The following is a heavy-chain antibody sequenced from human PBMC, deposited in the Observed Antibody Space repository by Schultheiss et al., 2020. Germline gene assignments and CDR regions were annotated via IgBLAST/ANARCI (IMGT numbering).Heavy chain of an antibody. Sequence: SQTLSLTCAVYGGSFSGYYWSWIRQPPGKGLEWIGSIYYSGSTYYNPSLKSRVTISVDTSKNQFSLKLSSVTAADTAVYYCARVTRGTANTQYYYYYGMDVWGQGTTVTVSS. V-gene: IGHV4-34*01. D-gene: IGHD2-21*02. CDR2: IYYSGST. CDR3: ARVTRGTANTQYYYYYGMDV. J-gene: IGHJ6*02. CDR1: GGSFSGYY.